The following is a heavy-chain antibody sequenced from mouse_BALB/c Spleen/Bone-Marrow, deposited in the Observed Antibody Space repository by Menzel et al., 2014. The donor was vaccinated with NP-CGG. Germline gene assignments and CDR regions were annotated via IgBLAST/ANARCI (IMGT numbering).Heavy chain of an antibody. J-gene: IGHJ2*01. CDR1: GYTFTNXW. V-gene: IGHV1-7*01. Sequence: VMLVESGAELAKPGAPVKMSCKASGYTFTNXWXHWVXQRPXXGXXWXXXINPSTGYTDYNQKFKDKATLTADKSSSTAYMQLSSLTSEDSAVYYCARSYGNYVDYWGQGTTLTVSS. D-gene: IGHD2-1*01. CDR2: INPSTGYT. CDR3: ARSYGNYVDY.